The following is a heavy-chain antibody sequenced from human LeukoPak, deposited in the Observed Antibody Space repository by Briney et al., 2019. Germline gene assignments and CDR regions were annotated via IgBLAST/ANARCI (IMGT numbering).Heavy chain of an antibody. CDR2: IHYSGTI. V-gene: IGHV4-39*01. D-gene: IGHD5-24*01. CDR1: GVSISSSNNF. Sequence: SETLSLTCTVSGVSISSSNNFWGWTRQPPGKGLEWIGAIHYSGTIYYIPSLKSRVTISLDTSKNQVSLILNSVTAADTAVYYCMRHDEEDGYNAKPIDFWGQGTLVTVSS. J-gene: IGHJ4*02. CDR3: MRHDEEDGYNAKPIDF.